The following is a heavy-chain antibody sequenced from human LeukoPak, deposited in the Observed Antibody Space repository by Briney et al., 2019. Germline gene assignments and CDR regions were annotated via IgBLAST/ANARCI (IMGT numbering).Heavy chain of an antibody. CDR2: ISSSSSYI. J-gene: IGHJ4*02. V-gene: IGHV3-21*01. D-gene: IGHD3-10*01. Sequence: PGGSLRLSCAASGFTFSSYSMNWVRQAPGKGLEWVSSISSSSSYIYYADSVKGRFTISRDNAKNSLYLQMNGLRAEDTAVYYCATTDWGKSYYGSGSYSRWGQGTLATVSS. CDR1: GFTFSSYS. CDR3: ATTDWGKSYYGSGSYSR.